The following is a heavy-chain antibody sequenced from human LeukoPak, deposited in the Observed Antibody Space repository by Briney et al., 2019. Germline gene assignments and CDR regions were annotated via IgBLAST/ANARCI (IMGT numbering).Heavy chain of an antibody. CDR1: GFTFSSYE. D-gene: IGHD3-9*01. CDR2: ISSSSSYI. CDR3: ASSSYYDILTGYPPFDY. J-gene: IGHJ4*02. Sequence: GGSLRLSCAPSGFTFSSYEMNWVRQAPGKGLEWVSSISSSSSYIYYADSVKGRFTISRDNAKNSLYLQMNSLRAEDTAVYYCASSSYYDILTGYPPFDYWGQGTLVTVSS. V-gene: IGHV3-21*01.